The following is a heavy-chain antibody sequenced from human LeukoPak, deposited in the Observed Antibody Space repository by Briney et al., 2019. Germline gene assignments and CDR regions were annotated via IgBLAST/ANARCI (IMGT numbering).Heavy chain of an antibody. J-gene: IGHJ4*02. D-gene: IGHD3-9*01. V-gene: IGHV3-21*01. Sequence: GGSLRLSCAASGITFSDYTMNWVRQAPGKGLEWVSSISATGNFIYYADSVKGRFTVSRDNGKNSLFLQMNGLRAEDTAVYYCARGILTGIDYFDYWGQGTPVTVSS. CDR2: ISATGNFI. CDR3: ARGILTGIDYFDY. CDR1: GITFSDYT.